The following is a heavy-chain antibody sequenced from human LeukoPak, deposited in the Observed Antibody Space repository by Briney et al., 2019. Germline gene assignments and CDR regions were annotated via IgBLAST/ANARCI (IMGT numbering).Heavy chain of an antibody. CDR3: ARDLDY. V-gene: IGHV3-30-3*01. J-gene: IGHJ4*02. CDR1: GFTFSSYA. CDR2: ISYDGSNK. Sequence: GGSLRLSCAASGFTFSSYAMGWVRQAPGKGLEWVAVISYDGSNKYYADSVKGRFTISRDNSKNTLYLQMNSLRAEDTAVYYCARDLDYWGQGTLVTVSS.